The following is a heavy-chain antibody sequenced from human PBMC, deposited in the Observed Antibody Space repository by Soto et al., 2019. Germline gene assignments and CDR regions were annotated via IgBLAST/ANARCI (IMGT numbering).Heavy chain of an antibody. CDR1: GDSVSSNTAS. CDR3: ARDVSSSSFHGFDV. Sequence: SQTLSLTCAISGDSVSSNTASWTWIRQSPSRGLEWLGRTYYRSKWYNDFAVSVKGRITINPDTSKNQFSLQLNSVTTEDTAMYYCARDVSSSSFHGFDVWGQGTQVTVSS. D-gene: IGHD6-13*01. J-gene: IGHJ4*02. V-gene: IGHV6-1*01. CDR2: TYYRSKWYN.